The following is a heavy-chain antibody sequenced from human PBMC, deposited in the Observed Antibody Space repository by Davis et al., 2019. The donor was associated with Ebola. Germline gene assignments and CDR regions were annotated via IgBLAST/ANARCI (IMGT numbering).Heavy chain of an antibody. CDR2: ISAYNGNT. Sequence: ASVKVSCKASGYSFTDDGISWVRQAPGQGLEWMGWISAYNGNTNYAQKLQGRVTMTTDTSTSTAYMELRSLRSDDTAVYYCALWFSETPMDVWGQGTTVTVSS. V-gene: IGHV1-18*01. J-gene: IGHJ6*02. D-gene: IGHD2-21*01. CDR3: ALWFSETPMDV. CDR1: GYSFTDDG.